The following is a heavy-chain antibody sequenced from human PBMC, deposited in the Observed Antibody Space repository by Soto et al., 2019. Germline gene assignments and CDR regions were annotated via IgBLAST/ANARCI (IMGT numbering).Heavy chain of an antibody. CDR1: GFTVSSNY. D-gene: IGHD6-19*01. Sequence: PGGSLRLSCAASGFTVSSNYMSWVRQAPGKGLEWVSVIYSGGSTYYADSVKGRFTISRDNSKNTLYLQMNSLRAEDTAVYYCARDAFSVTSTDYWGQGTLVTVSS. J-gene: IGHJ4*02. V-gene: IGHV3-66*01. CDR2: IYSGGST. CDR3: ARDAFSVTSTDY.